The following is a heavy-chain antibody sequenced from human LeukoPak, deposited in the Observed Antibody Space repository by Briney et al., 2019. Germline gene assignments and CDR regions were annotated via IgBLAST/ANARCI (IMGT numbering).Heavy chain of an antibody. D-gene: IGHD3-9*01. CDR3: ASKLFRKYDILIDY. J-gene: IGHJ4*02. CDR1: GYTFTSYY. Sequence: ASVKVSCKASGYTFTSYYMHWVRQAPGQGLEWMGIINPSGGSTNYAQKFQGRVTITTDESTSTAYMELSSLRSEDTAVYYCASKLFRKYDILIDYWGQGTLVTVSS. V-gene: IGHV1-46*01. CDR2: INPSGGST.